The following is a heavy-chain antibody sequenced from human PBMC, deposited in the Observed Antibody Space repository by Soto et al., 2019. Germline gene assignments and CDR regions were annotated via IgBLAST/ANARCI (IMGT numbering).Heavy chain of an antibody. J-gene: IGHJ4*02. CDR3: AGSPAVGFDY. CDR1: GGTFSSYA. D-gene: IGHD6-6*01. CDR2: IIPIFGTA. V-gene: IGHV1-69*13. Sequence: SVKVSCKASGGTFSSYAISWVRQAPGQGLEWMGGIIPIFGTANYAQKFQGRFTITADESRRTAYMELSSLRSEDTVVSYCAGSPAVGFDYWGQGTLVNV.